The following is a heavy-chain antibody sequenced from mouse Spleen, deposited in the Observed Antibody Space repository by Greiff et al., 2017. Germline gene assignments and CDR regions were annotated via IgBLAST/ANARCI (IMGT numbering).Heavy chain of an antibody. V-gene: IGHV1-59*01. CDR1: GYTFTSYW. CDR2: IDPSDSYT. J-gene: IGHJ3*01. Sequence: QVQLQQPGAELVRPGTSVKLSCKASGYTFTSYWMHWVKQRPGQGLEWIGVIDPSDSYTNYNQKFKGKATLTVDTSSSTAYMQLSSLTSEDSAVYYCAREEISKAWFAYWGQGTLVTVSA. CDR3: AREEISKAWFAY.